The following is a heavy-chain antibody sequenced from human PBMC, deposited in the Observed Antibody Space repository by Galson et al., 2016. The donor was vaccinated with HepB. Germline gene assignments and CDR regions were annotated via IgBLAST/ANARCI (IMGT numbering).Heavy chain of an antibody. D-gene: IGHD6-19*01. J-gene: IGHJ4*02. V-gene: IGHV3-30*18. CDR1: GFTFSDYG. Sequence: SLRLSCAASGFTFSDYGMHWVRQAPGKGLEWVAVISRDGSKKYYADAGKGRFAVSRDYSKNTLYLQMNSLRAEETAVYYGAKVLFWQWLGASAYWGQGTLVTVAS. CDR3: AKVLFWQWLGASAY. CDR2: ISRDGSKK.